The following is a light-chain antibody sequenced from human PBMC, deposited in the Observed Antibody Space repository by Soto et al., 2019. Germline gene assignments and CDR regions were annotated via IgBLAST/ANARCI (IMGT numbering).Light chain of an antibody. CDR3: MQALQKGT. CDR2: LGS. J-gene: IGKJ1*01. Sequence: DIVMTQSPLSLPVTPGEPASISCRSSQSLLHSNGYNYLDWYLQKPGQSPQLLIYLGSNRASGVPDRFSGSVSGTDFTLKISRGEAEDVGVYYCMQALQKGTFGQGTKVEIK. CDR1: QSLLHSNGYNY. V-gene: IGKV2-28*01.